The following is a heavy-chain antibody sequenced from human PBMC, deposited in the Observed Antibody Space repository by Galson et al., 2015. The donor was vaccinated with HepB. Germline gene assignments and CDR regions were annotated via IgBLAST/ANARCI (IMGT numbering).Heavy chain of an antibody. CDR3: ARREPRIAVAGTDDY. CDR1: GYTFTGYY. D-gene: IGHD6-19*01. V-gene: IGHV1-2*06. J-gene: IGHJ4*02. CDR2: INPNSGGT. Sequence: SVKVSCKASGYTFTGYYMHWVRQAPGQGLEWMGRINPNSGGTNYAQKFQGRVTMTRDTSISTAYMELSRLRSDDTAVYYCARREPRIAVAGTDDYWGQGTLVTVSS.